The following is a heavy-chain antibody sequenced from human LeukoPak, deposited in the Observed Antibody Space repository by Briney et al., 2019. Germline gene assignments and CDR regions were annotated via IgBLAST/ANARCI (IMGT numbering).Heavy chain of an antibody. CDR1: GGTFSSYA. Sequence: ASVKVSCKASGGTFSSYAISWVRQAPGQGLEWMGRIIPILGIANYAQKFQGRVTMTRDTSISTAYMELSRLRSDDTAVYYCARATRDHYDFWSGYPYYMDVWGKGTTVTVSS. V-gene: IGHV1-69*04. CDR2: IIPILGIA. J-gene: IGHJ6*03. D-gene: IGHD3-3*01. CDR3: ARATRDHYDFWSGYPYYMDV.